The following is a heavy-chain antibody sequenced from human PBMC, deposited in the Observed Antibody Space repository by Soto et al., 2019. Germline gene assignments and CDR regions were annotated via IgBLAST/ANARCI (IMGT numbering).Heavy chain of an antibody. D-gene: IGHD6-13*01. CDR2: IYHSGST. V-gene: IGHV4-4*02. J-gene: IGHJ4*02. Sequence: SETLSLTCAVSSGSISSSNWWSWVRQPPGKGLEWIGEIYHSGSTNYNPSLKSRVTISVDKSKNQFSLKLSSVTAADTAVYYCARKSSWYPTYYFDYWGQGTLVTVSS. CDR3: ARKSSWYPTYYFDY. CDR1: SGSISSSNW.